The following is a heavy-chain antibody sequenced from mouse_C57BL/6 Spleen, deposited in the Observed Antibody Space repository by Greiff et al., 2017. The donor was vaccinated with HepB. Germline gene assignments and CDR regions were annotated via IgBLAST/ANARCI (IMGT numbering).Heavy chain of an antibody. CDR3: ARAYYGYFYY. J-gene: IGHJ2*01. D-gene: IGHD2-10*01. V-gene: IGHV3-6*01. Sequence: EVKLQESGPGLVKPSQSLSLTCSVTGYSITSGYYWNWIRQFPGNKLEWMGYISYDGSNNYNPSLKNRISITRDTSKNQFFLKLNSVTTEDTATYYCARAYYGYFYYWGQGTTLTVSS. CDR1: GYSITSGYY. CDR2: ISYDGSN.